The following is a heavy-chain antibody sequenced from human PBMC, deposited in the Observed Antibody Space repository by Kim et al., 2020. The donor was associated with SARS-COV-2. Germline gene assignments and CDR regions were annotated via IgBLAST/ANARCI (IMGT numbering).Heavy chain of an antibody. Sequence: GGSLRLSCAASGFTVSSNYMSWVRQAPGKGLEWVSVIYSGGSTYYADSVKGRFTISRDNSKNTLYLQMNSLRAEDTAVYYCARGSGQYHLRLGWVYYGMDVWGQGTTVTVSS. D-gene: IGHD2-2*01. CDR2: IYSGGST. V-gene: IGHV3-53*01. CDR3: ARGSGQYHLRLGWVYYGMDV. J-gene: IGHJ6*02. CDR1: GFTVSSNY.